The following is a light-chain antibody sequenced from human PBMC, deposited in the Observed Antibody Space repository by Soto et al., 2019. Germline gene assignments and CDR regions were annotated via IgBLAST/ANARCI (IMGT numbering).Light chain of an antibody. CDR3: QNYNWAPLT. CDR1: QGISNY. CDR2: AAS. Sequence: DIQMTQSPSSLSASVGDRVTITCRASQGISNYLAWYQQKPGKVPKLLIYAASTLESGVPSRFSGSGSGTDFTIIISRLQDESVTTYYWQNYNWAPLTFGRGTKVEIK. J-gene: IGKJ4*01. V-gene: IGKV1-27*01.